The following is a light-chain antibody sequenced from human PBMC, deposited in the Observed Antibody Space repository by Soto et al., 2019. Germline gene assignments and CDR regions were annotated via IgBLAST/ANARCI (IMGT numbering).Light chain of an antibody. CDR2: GAS. J-gene: IGKJ3*01. Sequence: EIVLTQSPGTLSLSPGERATLSCRASQSVSSSYLAWYQQKPGQAPRLLIYGASGRATGIPDRFSGSGSGTGFTPTISRLEPEDFAVYYCRQYGSSPSFTIGPGTKVDIK. CDR1: QSVSSSY. CDR3: RQYGSSPSFT. V-gene: IGKV3-20*01.